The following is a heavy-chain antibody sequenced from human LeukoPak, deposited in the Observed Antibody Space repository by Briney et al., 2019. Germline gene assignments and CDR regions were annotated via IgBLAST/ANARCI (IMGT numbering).Heavy chain of an antibody. CDR1: GGSISSGGYS. CDR3: ASSITMIVGSDAFDI. D-gene: IGHD3-22*01. Sequence: PSETLSLTCAVSGGSISSGGYSWSWIRQPPGKGLEWIGYIYHSGSTYYNPSLKSRVTISVDTSKNQFSLKLSSVTAADTAVYYCASSITMIVGSDAFDIWGQGTMVTVSS. J-gene: IGHJ3*02. CDR2: IYHSGST. V-gene: IGHV4-30-2*05.